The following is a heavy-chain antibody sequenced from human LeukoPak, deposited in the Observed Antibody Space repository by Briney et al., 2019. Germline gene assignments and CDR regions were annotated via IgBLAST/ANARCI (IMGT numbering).Heavy chain of an antibody. CDR3: ARDFTPEWFDIH. CDR2: ISYDGSDE. D-gene: IGHD3-3*01. V-gene: IGHV3-30*04. J-gene: IGHJ4*02. CDR1: GLAFSSYS. Sequence: PGGSLRLSCVASGLAFSSYSMHWVRQAPGKGLEWVRVISYDGSDEYYTDSVKGRFTISRDNSKNTVYLQMNSLRADDTAVYYCARDFTPEWFDIHWGQGTLVTVS.